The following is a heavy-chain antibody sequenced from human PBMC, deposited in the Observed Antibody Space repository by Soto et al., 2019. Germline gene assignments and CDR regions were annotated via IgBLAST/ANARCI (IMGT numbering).Heavy chain of an antibody. J-gene: IGHJ4*02. Sequence: SSETLSLTCTLSGGSISSGDYYWSWIRQPPGKGLEWIGYIYYSGSTYYNPSLKSRVTISVDTSKNQFSLKLSSVTSADTAVYFCARDRRDGYKRYFEFWGQGNQVTVSS. CDR3: ARDRRDGYKRYFEF. CDR2: IYYSGST. V-gene: IGHV4-30-4*02. CDR1: GGSISSGDYY. D-gene: IGHD5-12*01.